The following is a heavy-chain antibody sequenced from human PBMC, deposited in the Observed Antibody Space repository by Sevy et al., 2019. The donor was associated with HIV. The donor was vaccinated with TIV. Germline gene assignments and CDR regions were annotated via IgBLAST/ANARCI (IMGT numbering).Heavy chain of an antibody. J-gene: IGHJ4*02. CDR1: GFTFRDYA. D-gene: IGHD5-18*01. V-gene: IGHV3-23*01. CDR2: ISGSGGST. CDR3: ARERGYSYGYFDF. Sequence: GGSLRLSCAASGFTFRDYAMSWVRQAPGKGLEWVSGISGSGGSTHYAGSVKGRFTISRDISKNTMYLQMNSLRAEDTAVYYCARERGYSYGYFDFWGQGTLVTVSS.